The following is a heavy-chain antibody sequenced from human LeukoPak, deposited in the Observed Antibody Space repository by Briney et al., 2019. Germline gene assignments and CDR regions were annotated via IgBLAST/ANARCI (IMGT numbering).Heavy chain of an antibody. CDR1: GGSISSYY. CDR3: ARWRDGYKRYYYYYYMDV. CDR2: IYYSGST. V-gene: IGHV4-59*08. Sequence: SETLSLTGTVSGGSISSYYWSWIRQPPGKGLEGMVYIYYSGSTNYNPSLKSRVTISVDTSKNQFSLKLSSVTAADTAVYYCARWRDGYKRYYYYYYMDVWGKGTTVTVSS. D-gene: IGHD5-24*01. J-gene: IGHJ6*03.